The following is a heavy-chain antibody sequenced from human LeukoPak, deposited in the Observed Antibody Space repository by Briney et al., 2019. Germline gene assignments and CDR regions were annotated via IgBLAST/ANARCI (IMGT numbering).Heavy chain of an antibody. J-gene: IGHJ4*02. CDR1: GYTFSSYG. CDR3: ARDRNSGTDSTIGY. CDR2: ISAYNGNT. V-gene: IGHV1-18*01. D-gene: IGHD1-26*01. Sequence: ASVKVSCKASGYTFSSYGINWVRQAPGQGLEWMGWISAYNGNTNYAQNLQGRVTVTTDTSTTTAYMELRRLKFDDTAVYYCARDRNSGTDSTIGYWGQGTLVTVSS.